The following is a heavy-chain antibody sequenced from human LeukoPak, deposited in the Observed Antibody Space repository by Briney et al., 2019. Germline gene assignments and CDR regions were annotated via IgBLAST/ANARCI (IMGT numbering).Heavy chain of an antibody. CDR3: AQEIELTQLASFDY. D-gene: IGHD6-6*01. V-gene: IGHV3-9*01. CDR2: ISWNSGSI. CDR1: GFTFDDYA. Sequence: GGSLRLSCAASGFTFDDYAMHWVRQAPGKGLEWVSGISWNSGSIGYAASVKGRFTISRDNAKNSLYLQMNSLRAEDTALYYCAQEIELTQLASFDYSGQGTLVTVSS. J-gene: IGHJ4*02.